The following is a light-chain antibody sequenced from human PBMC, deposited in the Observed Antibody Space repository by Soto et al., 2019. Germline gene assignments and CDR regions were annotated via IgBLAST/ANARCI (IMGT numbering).Light chain of an antibody. CDR2: LVS. CDR1: SSDVGGYNY. J-gene: IGLJ1*01. CDR3: CSYAGNYIYV. V-gene: IGLV2-11*01. Sequence: QSALTQPRSVSGSPGQSVTISCTGTSSDVGGYNYVSWYQQHPGKAPKVMIYLVSKRPSGVPDRFSGSKPGNTASLTISGLQAEDEADYYCCSYAGNYIYVFGTGTKVTVL.